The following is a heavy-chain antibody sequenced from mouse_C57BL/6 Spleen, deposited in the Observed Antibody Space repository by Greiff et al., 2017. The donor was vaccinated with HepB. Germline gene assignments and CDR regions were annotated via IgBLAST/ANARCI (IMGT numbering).Heavy chain of an antibody. CDR1: GFTFSDYG. CDR3: ARRGYYYGSSSDYFDY. J-gene: IGHJ2*01. CDR2: ISSGSSTI. Sequence: EVQVVESGGGLVKPGGSLKLSCAASGFTFSDYGMHWVRQAPEKGLEWVAYISSGSSTIYYADTVKGRFTISRDNAKNTLFLQMTSLRSEDTAMYYCARRGYYYGSSSDYFDYWGQGTTLTVSS. V-gene: IGHV5-17*01. D-gene: IGHD1-1*01.